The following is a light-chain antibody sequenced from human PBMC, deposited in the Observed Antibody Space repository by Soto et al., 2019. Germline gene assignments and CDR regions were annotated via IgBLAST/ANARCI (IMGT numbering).Light chain of an antibody. CDR3: SSYTSSNTPYV. CDR1: SSDVGAYNF. V-gene: IGLV2-14*01. Sequence: PASVSGSPGQSITISCTGSSSDVGAYNFVSWYQHHPGKAPKLILHEVTTRPSGVSSRFSGSKSGNTASLTISGLQADDEANYYCSSYTSSNTPYVFGTGTKVTVL. J-gene: IGLJ1*01. CDR2: EVT.